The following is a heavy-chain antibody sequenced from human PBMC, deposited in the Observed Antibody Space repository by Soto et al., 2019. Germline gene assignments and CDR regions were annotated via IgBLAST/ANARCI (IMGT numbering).Heavy chain of an antibody. D-gene: IGHD3-3*01. V-gene: IGHV3-48*03. CDR3: AREKYYDFWSGPIYGMDV. CDR1: GFAFSSYE. J-gene: IGHJ6*02. CDR2: ISSSGSTI. Sequence: PGGSLRLSCAASGFAFSSYEMNWVRQAPGKGLEWVSYISSSGSTIYYADSVKGRFTISRDNAKNSLYLQMNSLRAEDTAVYYCAREKYYDFWSGPIYGMDVWGQGTTVTVSS.